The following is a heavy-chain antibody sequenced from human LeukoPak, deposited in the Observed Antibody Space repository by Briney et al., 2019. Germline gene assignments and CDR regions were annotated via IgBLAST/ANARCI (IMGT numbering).Heavy chain of an antibody. CDR2: IYYSGTT. J-gene: IGHJ3*02. Sequence: PSETLSLTCTVSGGSISSDGYYWTWIRQHPGKGLEWIGYIYYSGTTYYNPSLESRVTLSVDTSKNQLSLGLSSVTAADTAVYYCARYRDSGGRLAFDIWGQGTMATVSS. CDR3: ARYRDSGGRLAFDI. V-gene: IGHV4-31*03. CDR1: GGSISSDGYY. D-gene: IGHD2-15*01.